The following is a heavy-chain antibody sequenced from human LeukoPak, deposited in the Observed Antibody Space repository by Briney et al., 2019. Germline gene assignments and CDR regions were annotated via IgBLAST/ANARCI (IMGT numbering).Heavy chain of an antibody. V-gene: IGHV4-61*02. CDR3: ARESAYRSSTSCYGGGFGYYYYYMDV. J-gene: IGHJ6*03. CDR2: IYTSGNI. CDR1: GGSISSGNYY. D-gene: IGHD2-2*01. Sequence: PSETLSLTCTVSGGSISSGNYYWSWIRQPAGKGLEWIGRIYTSGNINYNPSLKSRVTISVDTSKNQFSLKLSSVTAADTAVYYCARESAYRSSTSCYGGGFGYYYYYMDVWGKGTTVTISS.